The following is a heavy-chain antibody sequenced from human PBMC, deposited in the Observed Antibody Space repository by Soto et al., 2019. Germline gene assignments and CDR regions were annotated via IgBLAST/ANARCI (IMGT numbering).Heavy chain of an antibody. D-gene: IGHD2-15*01. CDR3: ARESVVVVAAQDMEWNY. Sequence: PGGSLRLSCAASGFTFSSYAMHWVRQAPGKGLEWVAVISYDGSNKYYADSVKGRFTISRDNSKNTLYLQMNSLRAEDTAVYYCARESVVVVAAQDMEWNYWGQGTLVTVSS. V-gene: IGHV3-30-3*01. CDR1: GFTFSSYA. J-gene: IGHJ4*02. CDR2: ISYDGSNK.